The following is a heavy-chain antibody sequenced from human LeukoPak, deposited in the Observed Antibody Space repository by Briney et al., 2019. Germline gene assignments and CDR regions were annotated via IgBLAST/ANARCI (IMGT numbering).Heavy chain of an antibody. CDR3: ARGKTSDDIVEDAFDI. D-gene: IGHD2-15*01. V-gene: IGHV3-66*01. CDR1: GFSVNTNY. CDR2: LYSGGGA. Sequence: PGGSLRLSCAASGFSVNTNYMTWVRQAPGKGLEWVSVLYSGGGAYYADSAKDRFTISRDYSQNTLLLQMNSLRAEDTALYHCARGKTSDDIVEDAFDIWGQGTMVAVSS. J-gene: IGHJ3*02.